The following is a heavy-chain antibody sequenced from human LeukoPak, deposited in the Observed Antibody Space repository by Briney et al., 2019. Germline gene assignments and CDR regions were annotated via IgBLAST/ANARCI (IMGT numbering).Heavy chain of an antibody. CDR1: GGSISSYY. CDR2: IYYSGST. V-gene: IGHV4-59*01. D-gene: IGHD4-17*01. J-gene: IGHJ4*02. Sequence: SETLSLTCTVSGGSISSYYWSWIRQPPGKGLEWVGYIYYSGSTNYNPSLKSRVTISVDTSKNQFSLKLSSVNAADTAVYYCARSRSFWTTVTMRYYFDYWGQGTLVTVSS. CDR3: ARSRSFWTTVTMRYYFDY.